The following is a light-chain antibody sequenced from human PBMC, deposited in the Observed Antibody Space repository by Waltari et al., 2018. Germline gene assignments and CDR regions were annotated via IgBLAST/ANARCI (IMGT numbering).Light chain of an antibody. CDR2: DAS. Sequence: EIVLTQSPATLSLSPGARATLSCAASQSVSSSYLAWYQQKPGLAPRLLIYDASSRATGIPDRFSGSGSGTDFTLTISRLEPEDFAVYYCQQYGSSPYTFGQGTKLEIK. CDR3: QQYGSSPYT. V-gene: IGKV3D-20*01. J-gene: IGKJ2*01. CDR1: QSVSSSY.